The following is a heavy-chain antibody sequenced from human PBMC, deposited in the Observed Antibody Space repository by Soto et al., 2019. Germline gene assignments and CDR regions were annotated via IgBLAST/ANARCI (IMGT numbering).Heavy chain of an antibody. J-gene: IGHJ4*02. CDR1: GFSFGTYA. CDR3: AKGAARYLDY. CDR2: ISGGIGSA. Sequence: GGSLRLSCAATGFSFGTYAMTWVRQAPGKGLEWVSTISGGIGSAFYADSVKGRFLISRDISQKTVFLHMNSLRGEDTAVYFCAKGAARYLDYWGQGALVTVSS. V-gene: IGHV3-23*01.